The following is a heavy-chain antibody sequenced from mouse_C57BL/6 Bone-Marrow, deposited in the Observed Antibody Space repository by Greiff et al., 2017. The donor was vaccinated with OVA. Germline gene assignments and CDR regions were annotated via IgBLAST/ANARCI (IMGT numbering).Heavy chain of an antibody. CDR3: ARYDGYYVKGAMDY. J-gene: IGHJ4*01. CDR2: IDPSDSET. V-gene: IGHV1-52*01. D-gene: IGHD2-3*01. Sequence: VQLQQPGAELVRPGSSVKLSCKASGYTFTSYWMHWVKQRPIQGLEWIGNIDPSDSETHYNQKFKDKATLTVDKSSSTAYMQLSSLTSEDSAVYYCARYDGYYVKGAMDYWGQGTSVTVSS. CDR1: GYTFTSYW.